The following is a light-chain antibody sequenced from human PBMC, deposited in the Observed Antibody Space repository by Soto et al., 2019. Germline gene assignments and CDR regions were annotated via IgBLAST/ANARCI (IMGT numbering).Light chain of an antibody. CDR3: CSYAGSNTWV. CDR2: EDH. J-gene: IGLJ1*01. CDR1: SSDVGRYSL. V-gene: IGLV2-23*01. Sequence: QSVLTQPASVSGSPGQSITISCTGTSSDVGRYSLVSWYQQHPGKAPKLMISEDHKRPSGVSNRFSSSKSGNTASLTISELQTEDEADYYCCSYAGSNTWVFGNGTKVTVL.